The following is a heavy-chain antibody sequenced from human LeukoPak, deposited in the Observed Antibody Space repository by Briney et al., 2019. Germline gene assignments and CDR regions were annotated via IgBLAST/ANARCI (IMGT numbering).Heavy chain of an antibody. CDR2: ISSSSSYI. J-gene: IGHJ3*02. D-gene: IGHD3-22*01. CDR3: ARWGDSYDSSGYFQRGAFDI. V-gene: IGHV3-21*01. CDR1: GFTFSSYS. Sequence: GGSLRLSCAASGFTFSSYSMNWVRQAPGKGLERVSSISSSSSYIYYADSVKGRFTISRDNAKNSLYLQMNSLRAEDTAVYYCARWGDSYDSSGYFQRGAFDIWGQGTMVTVSS.